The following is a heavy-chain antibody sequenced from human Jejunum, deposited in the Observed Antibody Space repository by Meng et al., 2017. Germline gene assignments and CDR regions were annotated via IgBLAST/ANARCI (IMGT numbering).Heavy chain of an antibody. CDR1: GVSVNNRTYY. J-gene: IGHJ2*01. Sequence: QVQIQESGPGLVRPSETLLLMCTVSGVSVNNRTYYWSWIRQPPGKGLEWIAYIDNSGSTNYNPSLKSRVIISVDTSKNQFYLQMSSLTAADTAVYYCARAAAGTGFGYFDLWGRGTLVTVSS. CDR2: IDNSGST. D-gene: IGHD6-19*01. V-gene: IGHV4-61*01. CDR3: ARAAAGTGFGYFDL.